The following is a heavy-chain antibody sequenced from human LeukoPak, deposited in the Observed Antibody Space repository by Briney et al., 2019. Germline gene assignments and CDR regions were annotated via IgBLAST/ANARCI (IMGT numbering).Heavy chain of an antibody. Sequence: GGSLRLSCAASGFTVSSHTMHWVRQAPGKGLEWVAVISYGGSDKYFADSVEGRFTISRDNSKNTLYLQMSSLRAEDTAVYYCARGYGYTSYFDFWGQGTLVTVSS. V-gene: IGHV3-30*15. CDR1: GFTVSSHT. D-gene: IGHD6-19*01. J-gene: IGHJ4*02. CDR2: ISYGGSDK. CDR3: ARGYGYTSYFDF.